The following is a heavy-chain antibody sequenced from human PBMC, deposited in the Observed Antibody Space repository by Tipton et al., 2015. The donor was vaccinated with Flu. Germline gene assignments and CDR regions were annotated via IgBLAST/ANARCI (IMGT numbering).Heavy chain of an antibody. CDR3: ARGSGSGTEMTFYV. Sequence: TLSLTCTVSGDSISSGTHYWSWIRQPAGKGLEWIGRIYTSGSTNYNPSLKSRVTMSVDTSKNQFSLRLTSVTAADTAVYYCARGSGSGTEMTFYVWGPGTVVTVSS. J-gene: IGHJ4*02. CDR2: IYTSGST. V-gene: IGHV4-61*02. CDR1: GDSISSGTHY. D-gene: IGHD3-10*01.